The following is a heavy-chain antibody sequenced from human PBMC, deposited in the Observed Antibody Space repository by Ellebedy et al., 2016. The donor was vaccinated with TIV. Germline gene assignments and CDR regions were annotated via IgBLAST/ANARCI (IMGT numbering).Heavy chain of an antibody. CDR2: VWYDGSTQ. CDR1: GFTFSSYG. J-gene: IGHJ1*01. V-gene: IGHV3-33*01. D-gene: IGHD4-23*01. CDR3: ARDMGSYGGNTDFQH. Sequence: GGSLRLSXAASGFTFSSYGIHWVRQAPGKGLEWVALVWYDGSTQYYADSVQGRFTISRDNSKNTMYLQMNSLRAEDTAVYYCARDMGSYGGNTDFQHWGQGTLVTVSS.